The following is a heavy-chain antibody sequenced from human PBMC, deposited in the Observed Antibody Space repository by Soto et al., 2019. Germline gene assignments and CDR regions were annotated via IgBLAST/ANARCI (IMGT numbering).Heavy chain of an antibody. Sequence: QVQLVESGGGVVQPGRSLRLSCAASGFTFSSYGMHWVRQAPGKGLEWVAVISYEGSNKYYADSVKGRFTISRDNSKNTLYLQMNSLIAEDTAAYYCAKGDAFAIWGQGTMGTVSS. CDR1: GFTFSSYG. CDR3: AKGDAFAI. CDR2: ISYEGSNK. V-gene: IGHV3-30*18. J-gene: IGHJ3*02.